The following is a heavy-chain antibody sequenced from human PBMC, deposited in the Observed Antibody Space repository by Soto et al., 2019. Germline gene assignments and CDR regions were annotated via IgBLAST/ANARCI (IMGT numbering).Heavy chain of an antibody. V-gene: IGHV1-18*01. CDR1: GYTFRRYG. CDR2: ISAYNGNT. D-gene: IGHD2-21*01. CDR3: ARDQGFRVVINSNWFDP. J-gene: IGHJ5*02. Sequence: GASVKVSCKASGYTFRRYGIMWVRQAPGQGLEWMGWISAYNGNTNSAGNLRGRLTMTTDASTTTAYMELRSLRSDDTAIYYCARDQGFRVVINSNWFDPWGQGTLVTVSS.